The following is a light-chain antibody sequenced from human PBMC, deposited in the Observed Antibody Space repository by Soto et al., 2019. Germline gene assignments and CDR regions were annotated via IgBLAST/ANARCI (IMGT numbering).Light chain of an antibody. CDR3: HQYNNWPPWT. CDR1: QSVSSN. Sequence: EIVMTQSPATLSVSPGERATLACSASQSVSSNLAWYQQKPGQAPRLLIYGASTRATGIPARFSGSGSGTEFTLTISSLQSEDYAVYYCHQYNNWPPWTFGQGTKVDI. CDR2: GAS. V-gene: IGKV3-15*01. J-gene: IGKJ1*01.